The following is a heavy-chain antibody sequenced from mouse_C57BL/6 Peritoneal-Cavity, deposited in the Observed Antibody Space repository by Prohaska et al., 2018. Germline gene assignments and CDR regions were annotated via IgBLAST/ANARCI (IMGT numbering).Heavy chain of an antibody. Sequence: EVKLVESGGGLVQPGGSLSLSCAASGFTFTDYYMSWVRQPPGKALEWLGFIRNKANGYTTEDSASVKGRFTISRDNSQSILYLQMNALRAEDSATYYCARYSPANFYFDYWGQGTTLTVSS. CDR3: ARYSPANFYFDY. J-gene: IGHJ2*01. D-gene: IGHD3-3*01. CDR2: IRNKANGYTT. CDR1: GFTFTDYY. V-gene: IGHV7-3*01.